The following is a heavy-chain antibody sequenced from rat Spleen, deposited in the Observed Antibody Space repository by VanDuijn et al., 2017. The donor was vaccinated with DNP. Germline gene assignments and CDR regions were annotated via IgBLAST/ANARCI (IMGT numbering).Heavy chain of an antibody. J-gene: IGHJ3*01. D-gene: IGHD1-4*01. V-gene: IGHV5S10*01. CDR1: GFTFSDYN. Sequence: EVQLVESGGGLVQPGRSLKLSCAASGFTFSDYNMAWVRRAPEKGLEWVATIFYAGTTTYYRGSVKGRFTISRDNANRTLYLQMDSLRSEDTATYYCATSPGPNWFAYWGQGTLVTVSS. CDR3: ATSPGPNWFAY. CDR2: IFYAGTTT.